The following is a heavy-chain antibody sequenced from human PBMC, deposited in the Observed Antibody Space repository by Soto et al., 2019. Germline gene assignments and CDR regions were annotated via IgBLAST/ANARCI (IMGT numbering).Heavy chain of an antibody. CDR3: ARDLFSSGWYSRRTGSFDY. CDR2: ISSSSSTI. J-gene: IGHJ4*02. D-gene: IGHD6-19*01. CDR1: GFTFSSYS. V-gene: IGHV3-48*01. Sequence: EVQLVESGGGLVQPGGSLRLSCAASGFTFSSYSMNWVRQAPGKGLEWVSYISSSSSTIYYADSVKGRFTISRDNAKNSLYLQMNSLRAEDTAVYYCARDLFSSGWYSRRTGSFDYWGQGTLVTVSS.